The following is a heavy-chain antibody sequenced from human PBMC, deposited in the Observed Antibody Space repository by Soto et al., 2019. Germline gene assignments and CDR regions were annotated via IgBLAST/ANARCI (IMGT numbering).Heavy chain of an antibody. V-gene: IGHV1-3*05. Sequence: QVQLVQSGAEEKKPGASVKVSCKASGYTFTSYAMHWVRQAPGQRLEWMGWINAGNGNTKYSQKFQGRVTFTRDTSASTAYMELSSLRSEDTAVYYCARGSGYYYWDDYWGQGTLVTVSS. D-gene: IGHD3-22*01. CDR1: GYTFTSYA. CDR2: INAGNGNT. J-gene: IGHJ4*02. CDR3: ARGSGYYYWDDY.